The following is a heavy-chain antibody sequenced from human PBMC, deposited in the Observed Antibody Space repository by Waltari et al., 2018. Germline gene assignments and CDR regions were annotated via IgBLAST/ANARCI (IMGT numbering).Heavy chain of an antibody. CDR3: AYSPPGGTRWYPTWSEYFHH. CDR1: GFSLSTTGVG. CDR2: IYWNDDK. V-gene: IGHV2-5*01. J-gene: IGHJ1*01. Sequence: QITLKESGPTLVKPTQTLTLTCTFSGFSLSTTGVGVGWIRQPPGKALEWLALIYWNDDKRYSPSLKGRLTITKDTSKDQVVLTMTNMDPVDTATYYCAYSPPGGTRWYPTWSEYFHHWGQGTLVTVSS. D-gene: IGHD6-13*01.